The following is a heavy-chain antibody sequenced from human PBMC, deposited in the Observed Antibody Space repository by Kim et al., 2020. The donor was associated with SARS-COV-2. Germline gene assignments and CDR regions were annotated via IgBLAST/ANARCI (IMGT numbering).Heavy chain of an antibody. CDR2: ISLSGGST. Sequence: GGSLRLSCAASGFTFSSYAMTWVRQAPGKGLEWVSAISLSGGSTYYADSVQGRFTISRDNSKNTLYLQINSLRAEDTAVYYCAKNYYDSSGYIYHADYWGQGTLVTVSS. CDR3: AKNYYDSSGYIYHADY. D-gene: IGHD3-22*01. V-gene: IGHV3-23*01. CDR1: GFTFSSYA. J-gene: IGHJ4*02.